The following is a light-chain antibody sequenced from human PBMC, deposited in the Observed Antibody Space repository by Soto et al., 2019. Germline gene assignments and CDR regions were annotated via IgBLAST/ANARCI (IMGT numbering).Light chain of an antibody. CDR2: DAS. CDR1: QSVSSNY. CDR3: QQYGTSTGT. Sequence: EIVLTQSPAILSLSPMEIATLSFMASQSVSSNYLAWYQQKPGQAPRLLIYDASSRAPGIPARFSGSGSGTDFALTISRLEPEDFAVYYCQQYGTSTGTFGQGTKVDIK. V-gene: IGKV3-20*01. J-gene: IGKJ1*01.